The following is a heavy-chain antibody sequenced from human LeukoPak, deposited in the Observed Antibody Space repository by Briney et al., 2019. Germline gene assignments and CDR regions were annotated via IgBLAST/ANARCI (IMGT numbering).Heavy chain of an antibody. V-gene: IGHV3-53*01. D-gene: IGHD3-3*01. Sequence: GGSLRPSCAASGFTVSSNYMSWVRQAPGKGLEWVSVIYSGGSTYYADSVKGRFTISRDNSKNTLYLQMNSLRAEDTAVYYCARVGGYDFWSGYWHYYYGMDVWGQGTTVTVSS. CDR3: ARVGGYDFWSGYWHYYYGMDV. J-gene: IGHJ6*02. CDR1: GFTVSSNY. CDR2: IYSGGST.